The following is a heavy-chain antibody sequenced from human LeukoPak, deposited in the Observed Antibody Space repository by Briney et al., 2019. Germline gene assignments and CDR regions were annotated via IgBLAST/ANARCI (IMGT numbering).Heavy chain of an antibody. Sequence: GGSLRLSCAASGFSFSSYAVHWVRQAPGKGLEWVAVISFDGSNRYYADSVKGRFTISRDNSKNTLYLQMNSLRAEDTAVYYCAKFWSSSPANYYYYGMDVWGQGTTATVSS. J-gene: IGHJ6*02. V-gene: IGHV3-30*04. CDR3: AKFWSSSPANYYYYGMDV. CDR2: ISFDGSNR. D-gene: IGHD6-6*01. CDR1: GFSFSSYA.